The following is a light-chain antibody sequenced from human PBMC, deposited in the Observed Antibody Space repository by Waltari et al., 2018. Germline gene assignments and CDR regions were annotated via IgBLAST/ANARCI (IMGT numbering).Light chain of an antibody. Sequence: QLVLTQSPSASASLGASVKLTCTLSSGHSTNIIAWLQQHPGKGPRYLMNVNSDGSHNKGVGIPDRFAGSSSRAERYLPISSLHSTDEADYYCQTRRHGTWVFGGGTRLTVL. CDR1: SGHSTNI. CDR3: QTRRHGTWV. CDR2: VNSDGSH. V-gene: IGLV4-69*01. J-gene: IGLJ3*02.